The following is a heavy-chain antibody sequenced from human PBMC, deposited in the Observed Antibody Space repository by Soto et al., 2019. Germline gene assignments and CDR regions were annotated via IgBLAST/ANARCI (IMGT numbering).Heavy chain of an antibody. CDR1: AGTFSSYA. CDR3: ASRFRLATIYNYGMDV. V-gene: IGHV1-69*13. D-gene: IGHD5-12*01. J-gene: IGHJ6*02. CDR2: IIPIFGTA. Sequence: SVKVSCKASAGTFSSYAISWVRQAPGQGREWMGGIIPIFGTANYAQKFQGRVTITADEYTSTAYMELISLISEDTAVFYCASRFRLATIYNYGMDVWGQGTTVTVSS.